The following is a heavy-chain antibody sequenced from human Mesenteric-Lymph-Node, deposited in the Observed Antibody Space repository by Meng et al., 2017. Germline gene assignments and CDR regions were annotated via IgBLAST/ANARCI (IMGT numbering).Heavy chain of an antibody. CDR3: ARDFTYYYGSGTPHNWFDP. V-gene: IGHV4-38-2*02. J-gene: IGHJ5*02. CDR1: GYSISSGYY. CDR2: IYHSGST. Sequence: GSLRLSCTVSGYSISSGYYWGWSRQPPGKGLEWSGSIYHSGSTYYNPSLKSRVTISVDTSKNQFSLKLSSVTAADTAVYYCARDFTYYYGSGTPHNWFDPWGQGTLVTVSS. D-gene: IGHD3-10*01.